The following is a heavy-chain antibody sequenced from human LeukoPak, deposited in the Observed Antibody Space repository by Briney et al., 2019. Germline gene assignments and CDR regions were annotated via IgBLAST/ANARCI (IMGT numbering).Heavy chain of an antibody. CDR1: GGSISSYY. V-gene: IGHV4-59*12. CDR3: ARDPIVATTGFDY. D-gene: IGHD5-12*01. Sequence: SETLSLTCTVSGGSISSYYWSWIRQPPGKGLEWIGYIYYSGSTYYNPSLKSRVTISVDTSKNQFSLKLSSVTAADTAVYYCARDPIVATTGFDYWGQGTLVTVSS. J-gene: IGHJ4*02. CDR2: IYYSGST.